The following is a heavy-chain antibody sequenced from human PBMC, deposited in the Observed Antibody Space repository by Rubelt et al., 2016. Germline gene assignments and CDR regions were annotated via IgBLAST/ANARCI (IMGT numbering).Heavy chain of an antibody. V-gene: IGHV4-39*07. CDR3: ARVPFGYFDY. D-gene: IGHD3-10*01. CDR1: GASISSSRYY. Sequence: QLQLQESGPGLVKPSETLSLTCAVSGASISSSRYYCGWILQPPGTGLEWLGSVYKSGTNFYNPSPISTVTISVETSKNQFSLKVISVTAADTALDHCARVPFGYFDYWGQGTLVTVSS. J-gene: IGHJ4*02. CDR2: VYKSGTN.